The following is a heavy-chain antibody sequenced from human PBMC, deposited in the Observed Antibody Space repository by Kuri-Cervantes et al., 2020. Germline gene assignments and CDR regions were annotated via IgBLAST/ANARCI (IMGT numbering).Heavy chain of an antibody. CDR3: ARMAYSGYDTFDY. V-gene: IGHV3-30*03. D-gene: IGHD5-12*01. CDR2: ISYDGSNK. J-gene: IGHJ4*02. CDR1: GFTFSSYG. Sequence: SLKISCAASGFTFSSYGMHWVRQAPGKGLEWVAVISYDGSNKYYADSVKGRFTISRDNSKNTLYLQMNSLRAEDTAVYYCARMAYSGYDTFDYWGQGTLVTVSS.